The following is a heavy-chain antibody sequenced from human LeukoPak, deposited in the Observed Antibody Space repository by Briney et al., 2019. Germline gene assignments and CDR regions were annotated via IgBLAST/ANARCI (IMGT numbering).Heavy chain of an antibody. CDR1: GFTFSDYY. CDR3: ARARGMDDYGDFRIK. J-gene: IGHJ4*02. CDR2: ISSSSSYT. V-gene: IGHV3-11*06. Sequence: GGSLRLSCAASGFTFSDYYMSWIRQAPGKGLEWVSYISSSSSYTNYADSAKGRFTISRDNAKNSLSLQMNGLRAEDTAVYYCARARGMDDYGDFRIKWGQGTLVTVSS. D-gene: IGHD4-17*01.